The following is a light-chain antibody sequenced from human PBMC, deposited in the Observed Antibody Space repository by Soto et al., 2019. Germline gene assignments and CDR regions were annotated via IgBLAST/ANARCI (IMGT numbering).Light chain of an antibody. CDR2: GVS. CDR3: GSYTDRTALV. V-gene: IGLV2-14*03. J-gene: IGLJ2*01. Sequence: QSALTQPASVSGSPGQSITISCTGSSSDVVYAYVSWYQQHPGKAPKLIIYGVSRRPSGVSDRFSGLKSDKTASLIISGLLPEDEADYYCGSYTDRTALVFGGGTKLTVL. CDR1: SSDVVYAY.